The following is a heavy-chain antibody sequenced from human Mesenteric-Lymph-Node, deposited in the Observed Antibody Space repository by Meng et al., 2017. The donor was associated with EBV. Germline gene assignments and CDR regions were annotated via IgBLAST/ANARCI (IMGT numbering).Heavy chain of an antibody. J-gene: IGHJ4*02. CDR3: ARDRGGDHFDY. Sequence: VRLQESGPGRVEPSQTLSLTCAIAGDSIGSGGYYWSWIRQPPGKGLEWIGYIYYDGSTFYTPSLRSRVTMSVDTSKRQFSLRLRSVTAADTAVYYCARDRGGDHFDYWGQGTLVTVSS. CDR1: GDSIGSGGYY. CDR2: IYYDGST. D-gene: IGHD2-21*01. V-gene: IGHV4-30-4*01.